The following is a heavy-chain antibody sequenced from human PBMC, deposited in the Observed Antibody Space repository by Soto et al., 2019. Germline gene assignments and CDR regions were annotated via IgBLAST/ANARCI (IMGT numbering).Heavy chain of an antibody. J-gene: IGHJ3*02. CDR3: ARSLADDAFDI. Sequence: PGGSLRLSCVASGYTFNTYNIHWVRQAPGKGLEWVAPIWNDGTNTQYADSVKGRFTFSRDNSKNTVYLQMNSLRVEDTAIYFCARSLADDAFDIWGQGTMVTVSS. V-gene: IGHV3-33*01. CDR2: IWNDGTNT. D-gene: IGHD3-3*02. CDR1: GYTFNTYN.